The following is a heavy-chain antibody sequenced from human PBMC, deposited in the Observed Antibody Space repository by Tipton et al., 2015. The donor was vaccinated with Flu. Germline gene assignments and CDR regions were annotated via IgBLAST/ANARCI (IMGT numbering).Heavy chain of an antibody. J-gene: IGHJ3*02. V-gene: IGHV4-59*01. CDR1: GGSISSYY. Sequence: TLSLTCTVSGGSISSYYWSWIRQPPGKGLEWIGYSYYSGSTNYNPSLKSRVTISVDTSKNQFSLKLSSVTAADTAVYYCARVYYDSSGYTDAFDIWGQGTMVTVSS. D-gene: IGHD3-22*01. CDR3: ARVYYDSSGYTDAFDI. CDR2: SYYSGST.